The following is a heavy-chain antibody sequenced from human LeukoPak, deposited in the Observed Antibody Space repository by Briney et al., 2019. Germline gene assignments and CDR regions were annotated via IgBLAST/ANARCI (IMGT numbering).Heavy chain of an antibody. CDR1: GYTFTGYY. CDR2: INPNSGGT. CDR3: ARGAVAATFFDY. J-gene: IGHJ4*02. V-gene: IGHV1-2*02. Sequence: GASVKVSCRASGYTFTGYYMHWVRQAPGQGLEWMGWINPNSGGTNYAQKFQGRVTMTRDTSLSTAYMELSRLRSDDTAVYYCARGAVAATFFDYWGQGTLVTVSS. D-gene: IGHD6-19*01.